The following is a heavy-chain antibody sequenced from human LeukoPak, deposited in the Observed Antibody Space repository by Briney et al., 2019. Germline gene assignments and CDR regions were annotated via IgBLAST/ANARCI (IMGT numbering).Heavy chain of an antibody. Sequence: SETLSLTCAVYGGSFSGYYWSWIRQPPGKGLEWIGEINHSGSTNYNPSLKGRVTISVDTSKNQFSLKLSSVTAADTAVYYCARYCSSTSCYIYGMDVWGQGTTVTVSS. J-gene: IGHJ6*02. CDR2: INHSGST. CDR3: ARYCSSTSCYIYGMDV. V-gene: IGHV4-34*01. D-gene: IGHD2-2*02. CDR1: GGSFSGYY.